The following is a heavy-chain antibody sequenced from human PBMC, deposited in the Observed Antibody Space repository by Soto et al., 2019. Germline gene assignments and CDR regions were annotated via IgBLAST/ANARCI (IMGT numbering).Heavy chain of an antibody. CDR1: GGTFSSYA. CDR3: ARDNRDYGTPAASSWFHP. V-gene: IGHV1-69*13. CDR2: IIPIFGTA. J-gene: IGHJ5*02. Sequence: SVKVSCKASGGTFSSYAISWVRQAPGQGLEWMGGIIPIFGTANYAQKFQGRVTITADESTITAYMELSSLRSEDTAVYYCARDNRDYGTPAASSWFHPWGQGTPVTVSS. D-gene: IGHD4-17*01.